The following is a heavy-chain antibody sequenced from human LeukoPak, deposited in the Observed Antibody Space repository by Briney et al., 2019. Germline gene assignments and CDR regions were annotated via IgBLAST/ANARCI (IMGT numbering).Heavy chain of an antibody. Sequence: KAGGSLRLSCAASGFTFSSYSMNWVRQAPGKGLEWVSSISSSSSYIYYADSVKGRFTISRDNAKNSLYLQMNSLRAEDTAVYYCARDKVRAAVDPIYGYWGQGTLVTVSS. J-gene: IGHJ4*02. CDR1: GFTFSSYS. CDR2: ISSSSSYI. V-gene: IGHV3-21*04. D-gene: IGHD3-10*01. CDR3: ARDKVRAAVDPIYGY.